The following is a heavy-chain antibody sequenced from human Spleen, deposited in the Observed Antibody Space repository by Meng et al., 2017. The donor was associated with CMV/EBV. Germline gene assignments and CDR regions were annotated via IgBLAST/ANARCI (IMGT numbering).Heavy chain of an antibody. CDR3: TRVVGGSPTR. J-gene: IGHJ1*01. Sequence: LSCASSGFPFDDYGLSWVRQAPGKGLEWVSGINGNGGSADYADSVRGRFTISRDNAANTLYLQMDSLRPEDTALYYCTRVVGGSPTRWGQGTLVTVSS. CDR2: INGNGGSA. V-gene: IGHV3-20*04. CDR1: GFPFDDYG. D-gene: IGHD1-26*01.